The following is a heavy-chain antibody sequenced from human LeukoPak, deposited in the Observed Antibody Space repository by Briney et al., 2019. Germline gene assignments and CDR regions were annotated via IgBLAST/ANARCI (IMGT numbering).Heavy chain of an antibody. J-gene: IGHJ4*02. CDR2: MSGSGGST. V-gene: IGHV3-23*01. D-gene: IGHD5-18*01. Sequence: GGSLRLSCAASGFTFSTFAMSWVRQAPGKGLEWVAVMSGSGGSTYYADSVKGRFTISRDNPKNTVFLQMNSLRAEDTAVYYCAKISDPAMVRFYFDYWGQGTLVTVSS. CDR3: AKISDPAMVRFYFDY. CDR1: GFTFSTFA.